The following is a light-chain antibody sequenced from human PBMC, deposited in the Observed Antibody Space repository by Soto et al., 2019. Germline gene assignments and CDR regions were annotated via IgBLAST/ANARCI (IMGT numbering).Light chain of an antibody. CDR1: QSVSSSY. V-gene: IGKV3-20*01. Sequence: EIVLTQSPGTLSLSPGERATLSCRASQSVSSSYLAWYQQKPGQAPRLLIYGASSRATGIPDRFSGSGSGTDFTLTISRLEAEAFAVYYCQQYGSSRTFGQGTKVEIK. CDR2: GAS. CDR3: QQYGSSRT. J-gene: IGKJ1*01.